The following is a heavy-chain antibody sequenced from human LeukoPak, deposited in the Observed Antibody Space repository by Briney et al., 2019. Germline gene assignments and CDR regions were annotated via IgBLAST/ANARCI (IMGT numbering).Heavy chain of an antibody. J-gene: IGHJ6*03. CDR3: ATLGRSSSWYSGLYFYYMDV. CDR2: FDPEDGAI. D-gene: IGHD6-13*01. Sequence: GAPVKVSCKVSGFTLTELPRHWVRQTPGRGLEWLGGFDPEDGAIIYAQKFQGRITMTEETSTETVYMELSSLRSEDTAVYYCATLGRSSSWYSGLYFYYMDVWGKGTTVTVSS. V-gene: IGHV1-24*01. CDR1: GFTLTELP.